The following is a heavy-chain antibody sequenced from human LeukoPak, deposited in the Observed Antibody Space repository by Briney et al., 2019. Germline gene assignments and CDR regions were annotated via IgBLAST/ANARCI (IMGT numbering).Heavy chain of an antibody. J-gene: IGHJ4*02. CDR3: ARDWGGWNQAY. CDR1: GYSFNSQG. V-gene: IGHV7-4-1*02. CDR2: INTNTGNP. Sequence: ASVKVSCKASGYSFNSQGMNWVRQAPGQGLEWMGWINTNTGNPTYAQGFTGRFVFSLDTSVSTAYLQISSLKAEDTALYYCARDWGGWNQAYWGQGTLVTVSS. D-gene: IGHD1-1*01.